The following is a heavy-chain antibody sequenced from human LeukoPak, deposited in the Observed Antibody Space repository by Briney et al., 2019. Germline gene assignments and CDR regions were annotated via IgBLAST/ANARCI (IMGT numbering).Heavy chain of an antibody. CDR3: ARDPSFAGTSQLFDP. J-gene: IGHJ5*02. V-gene: IGHV3-7*03. Sequence: GGSLRLSCAASGFSFSRCWMSWVRQAPGKGLERVADIKQDGSDKYYVDSMKGRFTISRDNAKNSLYLQMNSLRPEDTALYYCARDPSFAGTSQLFDPWGQGTLVTVSS. D-gene: IGHD1-1*01. CDR1: GFSFSRCW. CDR2: IKQDGSDK.